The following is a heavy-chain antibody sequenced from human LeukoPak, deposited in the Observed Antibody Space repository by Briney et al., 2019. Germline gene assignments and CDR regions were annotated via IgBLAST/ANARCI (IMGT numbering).Heavy chain of an antibody. J-gene: IGHJ3*02. Sequence: PGGSLRLSCAASGFTVSSNFMSWVRQAPGKGLEWVSVVYSGGSTYYADSVKGRFTISRDNSENTLYLQMNSLTAEDTAVYYCARDSAFDIWGLGTMVTVSS. CDR2: VYSGGST. V-gene: IGHV3-53*01. CDR3: ARDSAFDI. CDR1: GFTVSSNF.